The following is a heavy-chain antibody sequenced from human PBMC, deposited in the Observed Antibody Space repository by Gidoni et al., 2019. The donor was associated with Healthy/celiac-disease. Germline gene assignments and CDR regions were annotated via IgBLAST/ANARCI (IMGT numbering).Heavy chain of an antibody. CDR1: GFTFSSYA. CDR3: AKSGDRWELLWFDP. CDR2: ISGSGGST. D-gene: IGHD1-26*01. J-gene: IGHJ5*02. Sequence: EVQLLESGGGLVQPGRSLRRSCAASGFTFSSYAMSWVRQAPGKGLEWVAAISGSGGSTYYADSVKGRFTISRDNSKNTLYLQMNSLRAEDTAVYYCAKSGDRWELLWFDPWGQGTLVTVSS. V-gene: IGHV3-23*01.